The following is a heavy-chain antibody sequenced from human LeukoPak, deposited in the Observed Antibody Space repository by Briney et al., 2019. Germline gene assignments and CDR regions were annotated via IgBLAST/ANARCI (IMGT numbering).Heavy chain of an antibody. V-gene: IGHV1-46*01. Sequence: ASVKVSCKASGYTFTSYYMHWVRQAPGQGLEWMGIINPSGGSTSYAQKFQGRVTMTRDMSTSTVYMELSSLRSEDTAVYYCAREIGWGITMVRGVIINDAFDIWGQGTMVTVSS. J-gene: IGHJ3*02. CDR1: GYTFTSYY. D-gene: IGHD3-10*01. CDR2: INPSGGST. CDR3: AREIGWGITMVRGVIINDAFDI.